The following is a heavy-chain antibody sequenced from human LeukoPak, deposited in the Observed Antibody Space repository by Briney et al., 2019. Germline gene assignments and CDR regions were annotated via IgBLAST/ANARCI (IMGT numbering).Heavy chain of an antibody. V-gene: IGHV4-4*07. J-gene: IGHJ6*03. D-gene: IGHD3-10*01. Sequence: SETLSLTCTVSGGSISSYYWSWIRQPAGKGLEWIGRIYTSGSTNYNPSLKSRVTMSVDTSKNQFSLKLSSVTAADTAVHYCARDGDLASPMARLGYYYYYTDVWGKGTTVTVSS. CDR3: ARDGDLASPMARLGYYYYYTDV. CDR1: GGSISSYY. CDR2: IYTSGST.